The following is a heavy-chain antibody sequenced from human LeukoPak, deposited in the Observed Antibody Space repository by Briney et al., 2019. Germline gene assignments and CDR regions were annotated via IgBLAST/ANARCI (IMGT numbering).Heavy chain of an antibody. Sequence: GGSLRLSCAASGFTVSSNYMSWVRQAPGKGLEWVSVIYSGGSTYYADSVKCRFTISRDNSKNTLYLPMNCLRSEDTAVFSCARLYSSGLYFQHWGQGTLATVCS. D-gene: IGHD6-25*01. V-gene: IGHV3-66*01. CDR1: GFTVSSNY. CDR2: IYSGGST. J-gene: IGHJ1*01. CDR3: ARLYSSGLYFQH.